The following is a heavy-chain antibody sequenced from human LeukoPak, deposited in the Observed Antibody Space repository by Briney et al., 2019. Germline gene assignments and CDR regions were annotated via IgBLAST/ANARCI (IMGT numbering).Heavy chain of an antibody. CDR2: ISGSGGST. CDR3: AKVLSYYGSGSYHY. V-gene: IGHV3-23*01. Sequence: GGSLRLSCAASGFTFSSYGMSWVRQAPGKGLEWVSAISGSGGSTYYADSVKGRFTISRDNSKNTLYLQMNSLRAEDTAVYYCAKVLSYYGSGSYHYWGQGTLVTVSS. J-gene: IGHJ4*02. CDR1: GFTFSSYG. D-gene: IGHD3-10*01.